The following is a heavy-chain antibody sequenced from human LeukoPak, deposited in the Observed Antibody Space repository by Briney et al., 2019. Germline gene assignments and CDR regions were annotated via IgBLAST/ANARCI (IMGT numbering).Heavy chain of an antibody. CDR2: ISVYNGNT. J-gene: IGHJ4*02. V-gene: IGHV1-18*01. D-gene: IGHD2-21*01. Sequence: ASVKVSCKAPGYTFTSYSITWVRQAPGQGLEWMGWISVYNGNTNYAQKVQGRVTMTTDTSTSTAYMELRSLRSDDTAVYYCARDPSGVIPNDYWGQGTLVIVSS. CDR3: ARDPSGVIPNDY. CDR1: GYTFTSYS.